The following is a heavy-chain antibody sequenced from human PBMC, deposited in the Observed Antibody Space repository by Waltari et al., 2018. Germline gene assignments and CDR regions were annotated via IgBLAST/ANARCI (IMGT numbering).Heavy chain of an antibody. CDR3: ATYIGASVGTAAFDV. Sequence: GGFRQPPGQVLEWIATMSYSGVTYSSPSLESRVTVSRDTSKNQLSLKLVSVTAADTAVYYCATYIGASVGTAAFDVWGQGTMVTGSS. V-gene: IGHV4-39*01. J-gene: IGHJ3*01. CDR2: MSYSGVT. D-gene: IGHD5-12*01.